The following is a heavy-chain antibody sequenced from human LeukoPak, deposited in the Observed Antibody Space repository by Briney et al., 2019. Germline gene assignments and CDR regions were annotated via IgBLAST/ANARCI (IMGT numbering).Heavy chain of an antibody. D-gene: IGHD4-17*01. CDR1: GFTFSNAW. CDR2: IKSKTDGGTT. V-gene: IGHV3-15*01. J-gene: IGHJ4*02. CDR3: TTDWSYGDPEYFDY. Sequence: PGGSLRLSCAASGFTFSNAWMSWVRQAPGKGLEWVGRIKSKTDGGTTDYAAPVKGRFTISRDDSKNTLYLQMNSLKTEDTAVYYCTTDWSYGDPEYFDYWGQGTLVTVSS.